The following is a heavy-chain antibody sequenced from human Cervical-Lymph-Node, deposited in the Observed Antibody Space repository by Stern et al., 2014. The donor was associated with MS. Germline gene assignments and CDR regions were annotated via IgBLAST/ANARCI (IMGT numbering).Heavy chain of an antibody. V-gene: IGHV1-46*01. CDR1: GYTFTYYY. D-gene: IGHD3-16*01. CDR2: INPGGGST. J-gene: IGHJ4*02. Sequence: QVQLVQSGAEVKKPGASVKVSCKASGYTFTYYYMHWVRQAPGQGLEWMGLINPGGGSTTYVQKFQGRVTLTRDTSTSTVYMELSSVRSDDTAVYYCARSIREYAYGCDYWGQGTLVTVSS. CDR3: ARSIREYAYGCDY.